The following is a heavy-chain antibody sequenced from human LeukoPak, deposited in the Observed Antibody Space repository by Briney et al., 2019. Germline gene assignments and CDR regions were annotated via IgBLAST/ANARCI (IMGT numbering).Heavy chain of an antibody. CDR1: GGTFSSYA. D-gene: IGHD4-23*01. CDR2: IIPIFGTA. J-gene: IGHJ5*02. CDR3: ARRGDYGGNSDEWFDP. Sequence: SVKVSCKASGGTFSSYAISWVRQAPGQGLEWMGGIIPIFGTANYAQKFQGRVTITADESTSTAYMELSSLRSEDTAVYYCARRGDYGGNSDEWFDPWGQGTLVTVSS. V-gene: IGHV1-69*13.